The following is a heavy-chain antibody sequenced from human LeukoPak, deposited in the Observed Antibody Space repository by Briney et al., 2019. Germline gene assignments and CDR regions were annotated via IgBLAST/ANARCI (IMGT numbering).Heavy chain of an antibody. D-gene: IGHD2-21*02. CDR1: AFTFSSYW. CDR2: IKQDGSEK. Sequence: GESLRLSCAASAFTFSSYWMTWVRQAPGKGLEWVANIKQDGSEKYYVDSVKGRFTISRDNAKNSLYLQMNSLRADDTAVYYCARDIETIVVVTAGYYYYYYYMDVWGKGTTVTVSS. J-gene: IGHJ6*03. V-gene: IGHV3-7*01. CDR3: ARDIETIVVVTAGYYYYYYYMDV.